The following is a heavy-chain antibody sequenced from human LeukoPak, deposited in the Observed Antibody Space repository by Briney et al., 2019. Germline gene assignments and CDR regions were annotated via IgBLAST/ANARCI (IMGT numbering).Heavy chain of an antibody. CDR1: GNYW. Sequence: GGSLRLSCAASGNYWMHWVRQVSGKGLVWVSHINSDGSWTSYADSVKGRFTISKDNAKNTVYLQMNSLRAEDTAVYYCVSFYETYWGRGTLVTVSS. CDR3: VSFYETY. D-gene: IGHD2/OR15-2a*01. J-gene: IGHJ4*02. CDR2: INSDGSWT. V-gene: IGHV3-74*01.